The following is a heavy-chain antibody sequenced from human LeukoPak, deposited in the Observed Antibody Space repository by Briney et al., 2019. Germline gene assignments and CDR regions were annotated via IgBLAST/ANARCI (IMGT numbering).Heavy chain of an antibody. J-gene: IGHJ5*02. CDR1: GGSISSYY. CDR2: IYYSGST. Sequence: SETLSLTCTVSGGSISSYYWSWIRQPPGKGLEWIGYIYYSGSTNYNPSLKGRVTISVDTSKNQFSLKLSSVTAADTAVYYCARHSSSWYWNNWFDPWGQGTLVTVSS. CDR3: ARHSSSWYWNNWFDP. V-gene: IGHV4-59*08. D-gene: IGHD6-13*01.